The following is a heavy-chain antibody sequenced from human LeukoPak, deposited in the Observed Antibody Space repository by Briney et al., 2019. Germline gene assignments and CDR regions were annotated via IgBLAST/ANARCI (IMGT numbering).Heavy chain of an antibody. Sequence: ASVKVSCKASGYTFTGYYMHWVRQAPGQGLEWMGWINPNSGGTNYAQKFQGRVTMTRDTSTSTVYMELSSLRSEDTAVYYCARAQESSSWYHWGQGTLVTVSS. V-gene: IGHV1-2*02. D-gene: IGHD6-13*01. CDR3: ARAQESSSWYH. CDR2: INPNSGGT. J-gene: IGHJ5*02. CDR1: GYTFTGYY.